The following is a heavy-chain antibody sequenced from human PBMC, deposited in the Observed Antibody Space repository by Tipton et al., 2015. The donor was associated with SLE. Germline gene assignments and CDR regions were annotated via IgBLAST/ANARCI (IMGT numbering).Heavy chain of an antibody. Sequence: TLSLTCTVSGGSINSYYWSWIRQPPGKGLEWIGYIYYSGSTNYNPSLKSRVTISVDTSKNQFSLKLSSVTAADTAVYYCARRGNYYDSSYYFDYWGQGTLVTVSS. CDR3: ARRGNYYDSSYYFDY. CDR1: GGSINSYY. CDR2: IYYSGST. V-gene: IGHV4-59*08. J-gene: IGHJ4*02. D-gene: IGHD3-22*01.